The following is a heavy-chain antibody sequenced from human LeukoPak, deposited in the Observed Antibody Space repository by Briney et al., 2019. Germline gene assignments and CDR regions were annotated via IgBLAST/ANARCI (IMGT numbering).Heavy chain of an antibody. Sequence: SVKVSCKASGGTFSSYTISRVRQAPGQGLEWMGRIIPILGIANYAQKFQGRVTITADKSTSTAYMELSSLRSEDTAVYYCARNVGATTGEYFQHWGQGTLVTVSS. CDR3: ARNVGATTGEYFQH. V-gene: IGHV1-69*02. D-gene: IGHD1-26*01. CDR1: GGTFSSYT. J-gene: IGHJ1*01. CDR2: IIPILGIA.